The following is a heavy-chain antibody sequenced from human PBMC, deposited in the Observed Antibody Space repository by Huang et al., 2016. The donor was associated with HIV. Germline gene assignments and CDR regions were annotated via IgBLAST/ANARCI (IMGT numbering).Heavy chain of an antibody. CDR3: ARVEYAYGSRRLQY. CDR2: INPLGTA. J-gene: IGHJ4*02. Sequence: QVQLQQWGAGLLKPSETLSLTCAVYGNSVSGFYWTWIRQPPGKGPGWLGDINPLGTANSSPSLKNRVTISEDTSKNQFSLKLISVSAADTAVYYCARVEYAYGSRRLQYWGQGTLVTIS. D-gene: IGHD3-10*01. CDR1: GNSVSGFY. V-gene: IGHV4-34*02.